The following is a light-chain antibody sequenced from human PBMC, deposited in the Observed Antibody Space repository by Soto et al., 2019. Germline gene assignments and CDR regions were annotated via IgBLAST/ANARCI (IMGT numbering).Light chain of an antibody. CDR3: QQYGSSPRT. CDR1: QSISGW. Sequence: TLSASVGDRVTITCRASQSISGWLAWYQQKPGQAPRLLIYGTSNRATGIPDRFSGSGSGTDFSLTISSLEPGDLAVYYCQQYGSSPRTFGQGTKVDI. J-gene: IGKJ1*01. V-gene: IGKV3-20*01. CDR2: GTS.